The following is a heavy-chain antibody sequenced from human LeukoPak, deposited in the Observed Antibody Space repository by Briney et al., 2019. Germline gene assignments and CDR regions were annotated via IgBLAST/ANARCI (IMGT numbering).Heavy chain of an antibody. CDR2: FDPEEAKT. J-gene: IGHJ4*02. Sequence: GASVTVSCKVSGNSLSELSIQWVRQAPGKGLECLGGFDPEEAKTVYAQNFQGRVTMTEDTSTQTAYMELSGLTSDDTAVYYCTTRSGDFWSGFVNWGQGTLVTVSS. D-gene: IGHD3-3*01. CDR1: GNSLSELS. V-gene: IGHV1-24*01. CDR3: TTRSGDFWSGFVN.